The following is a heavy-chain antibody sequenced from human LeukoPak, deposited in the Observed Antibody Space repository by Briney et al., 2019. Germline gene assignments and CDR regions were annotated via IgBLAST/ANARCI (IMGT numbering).Heavy chain of an antibody. J-gene: IGHJ4*02. CDR1: GFTFSPYA. D-gene: IGHD3-10*01. CDR3: AREMEQVHPGFGEFDFDY. Sequence: GRSLRLSCAASGFTFSPYAMHWVRQAPGKGLEWVAVISYDGGNKYYADSVKGRFTISRDNSKNTLYLQMNSLRAEDTAVYYCAREMEQVHPGFGEFDFDYWGQGTLVTVSS. V-gene: IGHV3-30-3*01. CDR2: ISYDGGNK.